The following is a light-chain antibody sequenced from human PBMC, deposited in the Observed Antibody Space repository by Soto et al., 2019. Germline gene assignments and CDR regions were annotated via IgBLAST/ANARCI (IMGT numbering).Light chain of an antibody. CDR1: QSVSSTY. J-gene: IGKJ1*01. CDR2: GAS. CDR3: QQHGSSPCT. V-gene: IGKV3-20*01. Sequence: SVFTQSQSTLSLSPGERATRSCRASQSVSSTYLAWYQQKTGQAPRLLIYGASGRATGIPDRFSGSGSGTDFSLSISRLEPEDLALYYCQQHGSSPCTFGQGTKVDIK.